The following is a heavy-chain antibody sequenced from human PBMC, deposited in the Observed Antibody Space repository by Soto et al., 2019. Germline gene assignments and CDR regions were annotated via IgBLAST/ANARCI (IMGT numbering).Heavy chain of an antibody. Sequence: GGSLRLSCAASGFTFSSYGMHWVRQAPGKGLEWVAVISYDGSNKYYADSVKGRFTISRDNSKNTLYLQMNSLRAEDTAVYYCAKDLGWYAPYYYYGMDVWGQGTTVTVSS. V-gene: IGHV3-30*18. D-gene: IGHD2-15*01. CDR1: GFTFSSYG. CDR3: AKDLGWYAPYYYYGMDV. CDR2: ISYDGSNK. J-gene: IGHJ6*02.